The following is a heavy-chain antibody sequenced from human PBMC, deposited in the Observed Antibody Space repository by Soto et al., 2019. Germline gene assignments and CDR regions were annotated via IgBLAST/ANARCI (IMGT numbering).Heavy chain of an antibody. D-gene: IGHD2-15*01. Sequence: SETLSLTCTVSGGSINSNNYYWSWIRQPPGKGLAWIASLYNDGSTYYSPSLKSRVTISADTSKNQFSLKLKSVTAADTAVYYGAKVVVDATRKTEVDYWGKGTLVT. J-gene: IGHJ4*02. CDR3: AKVVVDATRKTEVDY. V-gene: IGHV4-39*01. CDR1: GGSINSNNYY. CDR2: LYNDGST.